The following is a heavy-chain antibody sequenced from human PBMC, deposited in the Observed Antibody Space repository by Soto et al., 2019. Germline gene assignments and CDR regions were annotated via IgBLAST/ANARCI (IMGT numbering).Heavy chain of an antibody. V-gene: IGHV3-23*01. J-gene: IGHJ4*02. CDR3: AEYGAIRSGSFDF. CDR1: GFTFNNYG. D-gene: IGHD3-10*01. CDR2: ISSSGGST. Sequence: EVELLESGGGLVQPGGSLRLSCAASGFTFNNYGMTWVRQAPGKGLEWVSAISSSGGSTYYADPVKGRFTISRDNYKNMLYLQMNSLRGEDTAVYYCAEYGAIRSGSFDFWGQGTLVTVSS.